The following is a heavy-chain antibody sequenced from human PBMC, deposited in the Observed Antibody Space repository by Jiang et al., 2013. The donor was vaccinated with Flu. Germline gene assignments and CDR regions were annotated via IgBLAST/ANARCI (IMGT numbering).Heavy chain of an antibody. CDR2: IYDTGST. V-gene: IGHV4-39*07. CDR1: GGSIITTTYY. D-gene: IGHD5-12*01. CDR3: ARAQKYSGFELPYFDY. Sequence: GPGLVKASETLSLTCTVSGGSIITTTYYWVWIRQSPGKGLGWIGSIYDTGSTYYNPSLKSRVTMSVDTSKNRFSLKLNSVTAADTAVYYCARAQKYSGFELPYFDYWSQGTLVTVSS. J-gene: IGHJ4*02.